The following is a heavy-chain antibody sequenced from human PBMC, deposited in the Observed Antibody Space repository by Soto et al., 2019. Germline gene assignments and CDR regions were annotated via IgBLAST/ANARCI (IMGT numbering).Heavy chain of an antibody. CDR3: AKDPLALVVPAAT. CDR1: GFTFSSYA. D-gene: IGHD2-2*01. CDR2: ISGSGGST. Sequence: GGSLTLSCAASGFTFSSYAMSWFRQAPGKGLEWVSAISGSGGSTYYADSVKGRFTISRDNSKNTLYLQMNSLRAEDTAVYYCAKDPLALVVPAATWGQGTLVTVSS. V-gene: IGHV3-23*01. J-gene: IGHJ5*02.